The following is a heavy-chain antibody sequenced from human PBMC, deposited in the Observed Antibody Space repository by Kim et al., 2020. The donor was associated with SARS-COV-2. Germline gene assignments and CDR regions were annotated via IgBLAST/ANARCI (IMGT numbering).Heavy chain of an antibody. CDR1: GFTFDDYA. D-gene: IGHD6-13*01. V-gene: IGHV3-9*01. CDR3: TKGARIGAPNTHNWFDP. Sequence: GGSLRLSCVGSGFTFDDYAMHWVRQAPGKGLEWVSGISWNDNSIDYADSVKGRFTISRDNAKKSLFLQMTSLRLEDTALYYCTKGARIGAPNTHNWFDPWGQGTLVTVSS. CDR2: ISWNDNSI. J-gene: IGHJ5*02.